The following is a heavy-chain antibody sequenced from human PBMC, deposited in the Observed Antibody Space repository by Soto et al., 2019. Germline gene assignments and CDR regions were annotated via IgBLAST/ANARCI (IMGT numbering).Heavy chain of an antibody. Sequence: QVQLVQSGAEVKKPGSSVKVSCKASGGSFSSHVFNWVRQAHGQGLEWMGGIMPIIGTANYGQKFQGRVTIAADASTSTAYMELSSLRSEDTAVYYCAGYLEFRDGNISHLDYWGQGTLVTVSS. CDR2: IMPIIGTA. J-gene: IGHJ4*02. V-gene: IGHV1-69*01. CDR1: GGSFSSHV. D-gene: IGHD3-10*01. CDR3: AGYLEFRDGNISHLDY.